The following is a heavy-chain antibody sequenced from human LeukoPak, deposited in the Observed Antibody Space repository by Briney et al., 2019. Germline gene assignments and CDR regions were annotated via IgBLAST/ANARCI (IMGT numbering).Heavy chain of an antibody. Sequence: SETLSLTCTVSGGSISSYYWSWIRQPAGKGLEWIGRIYTSGSTNYNPSLKSRVTMSVDTSKNQFSLKLSSVTAADTAVYYCCGAASYSGGCFLYFDYWGQGTLVTVSS. D-gene: IGHD6-19*01. CDR2: IYTSGST. J-gene: IGHJ4*02. V-gene: IGHV4-4*07. CDR3: CGAASYSGGCFLYFDY. CDR1: GGSISSYY.